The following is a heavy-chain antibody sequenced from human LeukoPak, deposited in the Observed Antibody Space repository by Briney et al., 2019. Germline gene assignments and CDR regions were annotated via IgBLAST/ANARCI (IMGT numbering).Heavy chain of an antibody. J-gene: IGHJ6*02. V-gene: IGHV4-4*02. CDR2: IYHSGST. Sequence: SETLSLTCAVSGGSISSSNWWSWVRQPPGKGLEWIGEIYHSGSTNYNPSLKSRVTISVDKSKNQFSLKLSSVTAADTAVYYCARVLLRNDYGDYVGGMDVWGQGTTVTVSS. D-gene: IGHD4-17*01. CDR3: ARVLLRNDYGDYVGGMDV. CDR1: GGSISSSNW.